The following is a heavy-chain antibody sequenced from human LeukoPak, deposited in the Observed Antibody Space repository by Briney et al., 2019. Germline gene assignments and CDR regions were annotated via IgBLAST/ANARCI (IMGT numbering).Heavy chain of an antibody. J-gene: IGHJ3*01. CDR1: GFTFSVAA. D-gene: IGHD5-24*01. Sequence: GGSLRLSCAASGFTFSVAAMTWVRQAPGKGLEWVSLIGASGESTYYADSAKGRFTISRDNSKNTLSLQMNSLRVEDTAMYFCAKDIQLSTWGLGTMVTVSS. CDR2: IGASGEST. V-gene: IGHV3-23*01. CDR3: AKDIQLST.